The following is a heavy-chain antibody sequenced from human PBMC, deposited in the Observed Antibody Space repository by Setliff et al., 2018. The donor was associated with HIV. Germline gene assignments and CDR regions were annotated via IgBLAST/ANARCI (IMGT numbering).Heavy chain of an antibody. J-gene: IGHJ4*02. CDR3: SNWNTTVDADS. CDR1: GGSISSGDYY. CDR2: ITPTGDT. Sequence: SETLSLTCTVSGGSISSGDYYWGWFRQPPGKGLEWIGEITPTGDTNYIPSLKSRVAMSLDTSKNQFSLKLRSVTAADTAVYYCSNWNTTVDADSWGQGTLVTVSS. V-gene: IGHV4-39*07. D-gene: IGHD1-1*01.